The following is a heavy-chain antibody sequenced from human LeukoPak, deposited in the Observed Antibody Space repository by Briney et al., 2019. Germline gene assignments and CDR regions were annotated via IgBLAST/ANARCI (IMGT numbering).Heavy chain of an antibody. CDR3: AKLAYYYGSGGDYFDY. Sequence: GRSLRLSCAASGFTFSSYGMHWVRQAPGKGLEWVAVISYDGSNKYYADSVKGRFTISRDNSKNTLYLQMNSLRAGDTAVYYCAKLAYYYGSGGDYFDYWGQGTLVTVSS. D-gene: IGHD3-10*01. CDR1: GFTFSSYG. V-gene: IGHV3-30*18. CDR2: ISYDGSNK. J-gene: IGHJ4*02.